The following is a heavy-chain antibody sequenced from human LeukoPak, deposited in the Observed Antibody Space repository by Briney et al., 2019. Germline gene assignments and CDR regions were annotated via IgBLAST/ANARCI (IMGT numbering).Heavy chain of an antibody. J-gene: IGHJ4*02. V-gene: IGHV4-59*01. CDR2: IYYSGST. Sequence: KPSETLSLTCTVSGGSISSYYWSWIRQPPGKGLEWIGYIYYSGSTNYNPSLKSRVTISVDTSKNQFSLKLSSVTAADTAVYYCARGITMIVEFDYWGQGTLVTVSS. CDR1: GGSISSYY. CDR3: ARGITMIVEFDY. D-gene: IGHD3-22*01.